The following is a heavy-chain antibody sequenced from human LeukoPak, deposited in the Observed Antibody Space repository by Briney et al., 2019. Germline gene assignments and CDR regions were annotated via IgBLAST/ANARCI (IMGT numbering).Heavy chain of an antibody. V-gene: IGHV4-30-2*01. Sequence: SETLSLTCAVSGGSISSGGYSWSWIRQPPGKGLEWIGYIYRSGSTYYNPSLKSRVTISVDRSKNQFSLKLSSVTAADTAVYYCARLLGGAFDIWGQGTMVTVSS. CDR3: ARLLGGAFDI. J-gene: IGHJ3*02. D-gene: IGHD3-16*01. CDR2: IYRSGST. CDR1: GGSISSGGYS.